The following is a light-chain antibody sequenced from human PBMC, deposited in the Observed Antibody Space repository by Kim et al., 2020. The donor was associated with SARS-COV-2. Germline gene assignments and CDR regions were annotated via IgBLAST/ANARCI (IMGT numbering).Light chain of an antibody. CDR2: EDN. CDR3: QSYDSSNHVV. J-gene: IGLJ3*02. Sequence: KTGTIACTGSSGSIASNNVQWYPRRPGSAATTVIYEDNQRPSGVPDRFSGSIDSSSNSASLSISGLKTEDEADYYCQSYDSSNHVVFGGGTQLTVL. V-gene: IGLV6-57*02. CDR1: SGSIASNN.